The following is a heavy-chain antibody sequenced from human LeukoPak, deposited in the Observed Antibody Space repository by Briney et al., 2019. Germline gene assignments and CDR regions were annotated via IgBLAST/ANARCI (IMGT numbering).Heavy chain of an antibody. CDR1: GLTFRKYG. J-gene: IGHJ4*02. D-gene: IGHD3-10*01. CDR2: ITRGGDTT. Sequence: PGGSLRLSCAASGLTFRKYGMSWVRQAPGKGLEWVSTITRGGDTTYYADSVKGRFTISRDNSKNTLYLQMNSLRAEDTAVYYCAKDSEFGELPFDYWGQGTLGTVSS. V-gene: IGHV3-23*01. CDR3: AKDSEFGELPFDY.